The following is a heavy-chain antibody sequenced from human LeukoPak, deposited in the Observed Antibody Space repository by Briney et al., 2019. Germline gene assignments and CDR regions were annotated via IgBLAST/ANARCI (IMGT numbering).Heavy chain of an antibody. CDR2: INSDGSST. CDR1: GFTFSSYW. J-gene: IGHJ4*02. CDR3: ARDMDGDYEHLFDY. D-gene: IGHD4-17*01. V-gene: IGHV3-74*01. Sequence: GGSLRLSCAASGFTFSSYWMHWVRQSPGKGLVWVSRINSDGSSTSYADSVKGRFTISRDNAKNTLYLQMNSLRAEDTAVYYCARDMDGDYEHLFDYWGQGTLVTVSS.